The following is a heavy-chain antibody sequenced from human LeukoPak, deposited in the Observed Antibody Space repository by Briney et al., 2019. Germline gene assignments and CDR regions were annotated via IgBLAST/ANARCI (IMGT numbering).Heavy chain of an antibody. V-gene: IGHV1-18*01. Sequence: ASVKVSCKASGYTFTTYGISWVRQAPGQGLEWMGWISAYNGDTNYAQELQGRVTMTTDTSTSTAYMELRSLRSDDTAVYYCTRDWSCSGGSCYNCFDPWGQGTLVTVSS. CDR2: ISAYNGDT. CDR1: GYTFTTYG. D-gene: IGHD2-15*01. J-gene: IGHJ5*02. CDR3: TRDWSCSGGSCYNCFDP.